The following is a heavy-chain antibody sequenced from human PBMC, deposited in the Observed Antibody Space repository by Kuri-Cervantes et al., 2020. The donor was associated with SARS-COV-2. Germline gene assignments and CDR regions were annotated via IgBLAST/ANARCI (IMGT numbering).Heavy chain of an antibody. D-gene: IGHD6-13*01. CDR3: AKDWGFTGYSSSWCMLDY. V-gene: IGHV3-30-3*01. CDR1: GFTFSSYA. Sequence: GGSLRLSCAASGFTFSSYAMHWVRQAPGKGLEWVAVISYDGSNKYYADSVKGRFTISRDNSKNTLYLQMNSLRAEDTAVYYCAKDWGFTGYSSSWCMLDYWGQGTLVTVSS. CDR2: ISYDGSNK. J-gene: IGHJ4*02.